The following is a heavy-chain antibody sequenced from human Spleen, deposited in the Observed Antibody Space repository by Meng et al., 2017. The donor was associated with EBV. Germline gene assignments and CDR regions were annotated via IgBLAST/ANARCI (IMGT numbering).Heavy chain of an antibody. CDR3: ARKLYTDSFFDS. J-gene: IGHJ4*02. CDR1: GGSVRSGTYY. Sequence: QVALPDPGPGVVKPSQSLSLTCTVSGGSVRSGTYYWSWIRQPPGKGLEWIGYIYFTGRTKYNPSLKTRYTISVDTYRNQFSLRLTSVTTADTAVYYCARKLYTDSFFDSWGQGTLVTVSS. CDR2: IYFTGRT. V-gene: IGHV4-61*01. D-gene: IGHD2-2*02.